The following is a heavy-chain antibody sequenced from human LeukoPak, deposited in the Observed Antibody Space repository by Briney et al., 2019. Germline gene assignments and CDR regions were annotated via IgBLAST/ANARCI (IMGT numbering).Heavy chain of an antibody. D-gene: IGHD3-3*01. V-gene: IGHV3-23*01. Sequence: GGSLRLSCAASGFTFSSYAMTWVRQGPGKGLEWVAGISGSGESTYYADSVKGRFTISRDNSKNTLYLQMNSLRAEDTAVYYCAKTSYHGFWSAPGSHHYLDVWGTGTTVTVSS. CDR2: ISGSGEST. J-gene: IGHJ6*03. CDR1: GFTFSSYA. CDR3: AKTSYHGFWSAPGSHHYLDV.